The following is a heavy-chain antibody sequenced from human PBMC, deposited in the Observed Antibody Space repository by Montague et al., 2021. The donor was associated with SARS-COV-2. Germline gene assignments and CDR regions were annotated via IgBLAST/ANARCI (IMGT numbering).Heavy chain of an antibody. CDR2: IWFDGSNE. D-gene: IGHD1-26*01. J-gene: IGHJ4*02. V-gene: IGHV3-33*01. CDR1: GFTFSSYG. CDR3: AREGMVGTTTGLDY. Sequence: SLRLSCAASGFTFSSYGFHWVRQAPGKGLEWVAVIWFDGSNEYYADSVKGRFTISRDNSKNTLYLQMNSLRAKDTAVYYCAREGMVGTTTGLDYWGQGTLVTVSS.